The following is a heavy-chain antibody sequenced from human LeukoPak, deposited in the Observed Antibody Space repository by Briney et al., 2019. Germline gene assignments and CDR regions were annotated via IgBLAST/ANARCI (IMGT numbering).Heavy chain of an antibody. CDR1: GFTVSSNY. CDR2: IHNNGST. CDR3: VRDRGIASTGGYGMDV. J-gene: IGHJ6*02. Sequence: GGSLRLSCEASGFTVSSNYMSWVRQAPGTGLEWVSIIHNNGSTHYSDSVKGRFPLSRDNSKNTLYLQMNSLKAEDTAVYYCVRDRGIASTGGYGMDVWGQGTTVTVSS. V-gene: IGHV3-53*01. D-gene: IGHD6-13*01.